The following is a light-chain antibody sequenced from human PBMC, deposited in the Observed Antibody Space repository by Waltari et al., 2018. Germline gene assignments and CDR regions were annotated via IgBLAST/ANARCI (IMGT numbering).Light chain of an antibody. CDR2: EDN. J-gene: IGLJ1*01. CDR1: TSNIGHNF. Sequence: QSVLTQPPSVSAAPGPNVTISCPGRTSNIGHNFVSWYHQLPGAAPKLLIYEDNQRPSGIPDRFSGSRYGTSATLDITGLQTGDEAEYYCGTWDNSPSSFFIFGTGTKVTVL. CDR3: GTWDNSPSSFFI. V-gene: IGLV1-51*02.